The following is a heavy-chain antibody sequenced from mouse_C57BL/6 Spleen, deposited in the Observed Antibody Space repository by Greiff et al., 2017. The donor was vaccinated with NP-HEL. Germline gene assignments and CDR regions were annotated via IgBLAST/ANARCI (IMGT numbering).Heavy chain of an antibody. CDR2: IDPSDSYT. V-gene: IGHV1-59*01. Sequence: QVQLQQPGAELVRPGTSVKLSCKASGYTFTSYWMHWVKQRPGQGLEWIGVIDPSDSYTNYNQKFKGKATLTVDTSSSTAYMQLSSLTSEDSAVYYCARSENYYGSSYPWYFDVWGTGTTVTVSS. CDR3: ARSENYYGSSYPWYFDV. J-gene: IGHJ1*03. CDR1: GYTFTSYW. D-gene: IGHD1-1*01.